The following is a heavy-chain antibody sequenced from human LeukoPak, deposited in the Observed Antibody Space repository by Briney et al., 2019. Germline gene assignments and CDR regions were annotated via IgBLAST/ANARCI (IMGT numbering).Heavy chain of an antibody. CDR3: AGTVGYCSGGSCYSGIGYYYYGMDV. J-gene: IGHJ6*02. Sequence: GGSLRLSCAASGFTVSSSYMSWVRQAPGKGLEWVSIIYSGGNTYYADSVKGRFTISRDNSKNTLYLQMNSLRAEDTAVYYCAGTVGYCSGGSCYSGIGYYYYGMDVWGQGTTVTVSS. CDR1: GFTVSSSY. D-gene: IGHD2-15*01. CDR2: IYSGGNT. V-gene: IGHV3-53*01.